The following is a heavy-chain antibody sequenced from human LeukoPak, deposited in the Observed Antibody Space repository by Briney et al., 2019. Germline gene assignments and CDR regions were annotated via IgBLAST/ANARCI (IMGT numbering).Heavy chain of an antibody. V-gene: IGHV4-59*12. CDR1: GGSISSYY. D-gene: IGHD3-22*01. CDR2: IYYSGST. J-gene: IGHJ4*02. Sequence: SETLSLTCTVSGGSISSYYWSWIRQPPGKGLEWIGYIYYSGSTNYSPSLKSRVTISVDTSKNQFSLKLSSVTAADTAVYYCARLGYDSSGYPLYWGQGTLVTVSS. CDR3: ARLGYDSSGYPLY.